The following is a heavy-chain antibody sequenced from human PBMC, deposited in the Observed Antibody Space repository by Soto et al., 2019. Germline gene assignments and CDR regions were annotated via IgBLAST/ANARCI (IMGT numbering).Heavy chain of an antibody. V-gene: IGHV3-30*18. Sequence: GGSLRLSCAASGFTFSSFGMHWVRQAPGKGLEWVAVILYDGSKKYYADSVKGRFTISRDNSKNTLYLQMSSLRAEDTALYYCVKDGSSGWPYFDDMDVWGQGTTVTVSS. J-gene: IGHJ6*02. D-gene: IGHD6-19*01. CDR3: VKDGSSGWPYFDDMDV. CDR1: GFTFSSFG. CDR2: ILYDGSKK.